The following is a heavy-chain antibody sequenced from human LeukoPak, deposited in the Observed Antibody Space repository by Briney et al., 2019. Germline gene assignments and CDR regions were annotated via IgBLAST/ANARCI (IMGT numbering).Heavy chain of an antibody. D-gene: IGHD4-11*01. CDR1: GNSLSGYN. Sequence: SETLSLTCTVSGNSLSGYNWTWIRQPAGKGLEWIGLIYITGTTYYNPSLESRLTMSLDTSKNQFSLKLTSVTAADTAVYYCARSSNYASDIWGQGTADTVSS. J-gene: IGHJ3*02. V-gene: IGHV4-4*07. CDR3: ARSSNYASDI. CDR2: IYITGTT.